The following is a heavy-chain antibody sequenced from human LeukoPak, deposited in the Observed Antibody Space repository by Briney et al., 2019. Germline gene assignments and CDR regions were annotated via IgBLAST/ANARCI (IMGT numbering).Heavy chain of an antibody. D-gene: IGHD2-21*02. V-gene: IGHV1-69*13. CDR2: IIPIFGTA. Sequence: ASVKVSCKASGGTFSSYAISWVRQAPGQGLEWMGGIIPIFGTANYAQKFQGRVTITADESTSTAYMELSSLRSEGTAVYYCARGGSHIVVVTAIGGFYGMDVWGQGTTVTVSS. CDR3: ARGGSHIVVVTAIGGFYGMDV. CDR1: GGTFSSYA. J-gene: IGHJ6*02.